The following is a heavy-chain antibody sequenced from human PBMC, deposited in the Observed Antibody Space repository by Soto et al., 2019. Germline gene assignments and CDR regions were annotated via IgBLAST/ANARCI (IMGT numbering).Heavy chain of an antibody. CDR2: IDPSDSYT. CDR1: GYSFTSYW. Sequence: LKISCKGSGYSFTSYWISWVRQMPGKGLEWMGRIDPSDSYTNYSPSFQGHVTISADKSISTAYLQWSSLKASDTAMYYCARLADIVVVPAAIRAGMDVWGQGTTVTVSS. CDR3: ARLADIVVVPAAIRAGMDV. D-gene: IGHD2-2*02. V-gene: IGHV5-10-1*01. J-gene: IGHJ6*02.